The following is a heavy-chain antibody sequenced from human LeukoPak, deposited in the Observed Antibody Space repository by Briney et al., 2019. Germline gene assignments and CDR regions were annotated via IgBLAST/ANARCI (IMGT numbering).Heavy chain of an antibody. V-gene: IGHV3-30*02. D-gene: IGHD2-2*02. J-gene: IGHJ4*02. CDR2: IRYDGSNK. CDR3: AKDGGYCSSTSCYTRVGDY. Sequence: PGGSLRLSCAASGFTFSSYGMRWVRQAPGKGLEWVAFIRYDGSNKYYADSVKGRFTISRDNSKNTLYLQMNSLRAEDTAVYYCAKDGGYCSSTSCYTRVGDYWGQGTLVTVSS. CDR1: GFTFSSYG.